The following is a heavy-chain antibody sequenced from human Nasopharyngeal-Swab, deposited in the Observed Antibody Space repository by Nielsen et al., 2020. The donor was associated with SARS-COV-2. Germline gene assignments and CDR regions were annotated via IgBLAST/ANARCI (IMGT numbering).Heavy chain of an antibody. CDR3: ARQTGMDV. J-gene: IGHJ6*02. V-gene: IGHV4-39*01. CDR2: IYYTGSA. Sequence: SETLSLTCTVSGGSIMSSSYYWGWIRQPPGKGLEWIGVIYYTGSAHYSPSLKSRVTISVDTSRNQFFLRVASVTVEDTAVYYCARQTGMDVWGQGTSVTVSS. CDR1: GGSIMSSSYY.